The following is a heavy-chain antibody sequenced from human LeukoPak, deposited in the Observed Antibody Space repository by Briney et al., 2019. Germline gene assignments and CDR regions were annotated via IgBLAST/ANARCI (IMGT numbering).Heavy chain of an antibody. CDR2: ISSNGGST. CDR3: AKDCSGGSCYLDY. CDR1: GFTFSSYA. D-gene: IGHD2-15*01. J-gene: IGHJ4*02. Sequence: PGGSLRLSCAASGFTFSSYAMHWVRQAPGKGLEYVSAISSNGGSTYYANSVKGRFTISRDNSKNTLYLQMGSLRAEDTAVYYCAKDCSGGSCYLDYWGQGTLVTVSS. V-gene: IGHV3-64*01.